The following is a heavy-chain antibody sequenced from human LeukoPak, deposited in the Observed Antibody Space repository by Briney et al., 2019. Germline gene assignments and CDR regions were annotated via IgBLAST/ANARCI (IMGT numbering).Heavy chain of an antibody. D-gene: IGHD3-22*01. CDR3: ARAITMIVVAPPHCYFDL. V-gene: IGHV4-59*01. J-gene: IGHJ2*01. Sequence: PSETLSLTCTVSGGSISNYYWSWIRQPPGKGLEWIGYIYYSGSTNYSPSLKSRVTISVDSSQTQFSLKLNSVTAADTAVYYCARAITMIVVAPPHCYFDLWGRGTLVTVSS. CDR1: GGSISNYY. CDR2: IYYSGST.